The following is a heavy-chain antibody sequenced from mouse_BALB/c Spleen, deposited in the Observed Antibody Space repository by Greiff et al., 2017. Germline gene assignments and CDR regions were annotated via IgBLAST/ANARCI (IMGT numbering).Heavy chain of an antibody. V-gene: IGHV1S137*01. CDR2: ISTYYGDA. Sequence: QVQLQQSGAELVRPGVSVKISCKGSGYTFTDYAMHWVKQSHAKSLEWIGVISTYYGDASYNQKFKGKATMTVDKSSSTAYMELARLTSEDSAIYYCARSPSGGNFDYWGQGTTLTVSS. CDR1: GYTFTDYA. J-gene: IGHJ2*01. D-gene: IGHD3-1*01. CDR3: ARSPSGGNFDY.